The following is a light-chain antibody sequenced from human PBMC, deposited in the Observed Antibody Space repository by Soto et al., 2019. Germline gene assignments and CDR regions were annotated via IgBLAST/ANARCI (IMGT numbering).Light chain of an antibody. CDR2: QVS. CDR1: QGLVYSDGNTF. CDR3: VQGTHWPWT. Sequence: DVVMTQSPLSLSVTLGQTASISCRSSQGLVYSDGNTFLNWFHQRPGQSPRRLIYQVSNRDSGVPDRFSGSGSGTDYKLTISRVEAEDVGIYYCVQGTHWPWTFGQGTKVEIK. V-gene: IGKV2-30*01. J-gene: IGKJ1*01.